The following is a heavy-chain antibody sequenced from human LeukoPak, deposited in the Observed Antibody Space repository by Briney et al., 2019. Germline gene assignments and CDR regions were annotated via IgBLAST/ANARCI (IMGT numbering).Heavy chain of an antibody. J-gene: IGHJ4*02. Sequence: GGSLRLFCAASGFTFSSYAMSWVRQAPGKGLEWVSAISGSGGSTYYADSVKGRFTISRDNSKNTLHLQMNSLRAEDTAVYYCASPWSSSSDGFDYWGQGTLVTVSS. CDR1: GFTFSSYA. CDR3: ASPWSSSSDGFDY. D-gene: IGHD6-6*01. CDR2: ISGSGGST. V-gene: IGHV3-23*01.